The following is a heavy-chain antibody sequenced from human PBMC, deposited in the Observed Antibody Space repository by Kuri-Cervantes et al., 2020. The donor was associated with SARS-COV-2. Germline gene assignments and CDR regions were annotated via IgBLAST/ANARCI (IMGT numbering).Heavy chain of an antibody. Sequence: GGSLRLSCVASGFTFSRYSMNWVRQAPGKGLEWVSYISSSSNTIYYADSVKGRPTISRDNAKNSLYLQMNSLRAEDTAVYYCARGFSGYSYGDAFDIWGQGTMVTVSS. D-gene: IGHD5-18*01. CDR1: GFTFSRYS. V-gene: IGHV3-48*01. CDR2: ISSSSNTI. CDR3: ARGFSGYSYGDAFDI. J-gene: IGHJ3*02.